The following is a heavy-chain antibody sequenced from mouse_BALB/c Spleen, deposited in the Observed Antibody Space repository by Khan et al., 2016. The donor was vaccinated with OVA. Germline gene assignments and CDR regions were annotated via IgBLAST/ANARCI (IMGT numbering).Heavy chain of an antibody. J-gene: IGHJ4*01. CDR2: IWSDGSS. V-gene: IGHV2-6-1*01. CDR1: GFSLTNYG. Sequence: VELVESGPGLVAPSQSLSITCTISGFSLTNYGVHWVRQPPGKGLECMVVIWSDGSSTYNSALKSRLTISKYNTNSQVFLTMNSHQTDDSAVYFCARQPYYHYNIMDYWGQGTSVTVSS. D-gene: IGHD2-10*01. CDR3: ARQPYYHYNIMDY.